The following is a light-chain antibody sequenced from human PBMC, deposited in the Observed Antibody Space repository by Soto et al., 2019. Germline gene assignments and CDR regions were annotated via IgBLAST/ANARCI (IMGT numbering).Light chain of an antibody. V-gene: IGKV3-11*01. Sequence: IVLTQSPATLSLSPGERATLSCRASQSVNIYLAWYQAKPGQAPRLLIYDASNRPTGVPAWFSGSGSGTDFPLTISSLEPEVFAVYYCLHRENGLTFGGGTKVEI. CDR2: DAS. CDR3: LHRENGLT. J-gene: IGKJ4*01. CDR1: QSVNIY.